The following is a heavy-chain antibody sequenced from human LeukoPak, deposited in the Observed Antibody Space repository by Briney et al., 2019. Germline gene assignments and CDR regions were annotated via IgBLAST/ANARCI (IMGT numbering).Heavy chain of an antibody. Sequence: PSQTLSLTCTVSGGSISICGYYWSSIRQHPGKGLEWIGYIYYSGITYYNPSLKSRVTISVDTSKNQFSLYLSSVTAADTAVYYCARVTSGEFSDYWGQGTLVTVSS. V-gene: IGHV4-31*03. CDR2: IYYSGIT. CDR1: GGSISICGYY. D-gene: IGHD3-10*01. J-gene: IGHJ4*02. CDR3: ARVTSGEFSDY.